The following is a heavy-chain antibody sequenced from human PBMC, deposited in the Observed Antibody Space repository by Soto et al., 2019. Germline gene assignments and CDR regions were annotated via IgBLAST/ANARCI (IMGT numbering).Heavy chain of an antibody. CDR1: GFTFSSYA. V-gene: IGHV3-23*01. CDR2: ISGSGGST. Sequence: PGGSLRLSCAASGFTFSSYAMSWVRQAPGKGLEWVSAISGSGGSTYYADSVKGRFTISRDNSKNTLYLQMNSLRAEDTAVYYCAKDYSILTIFGPDPCGQRTLVTGSS. CDR3: AKDYSILTIFGPDP. D-gene: IGHD3-3*01. J-gene: IGHJ5*02.